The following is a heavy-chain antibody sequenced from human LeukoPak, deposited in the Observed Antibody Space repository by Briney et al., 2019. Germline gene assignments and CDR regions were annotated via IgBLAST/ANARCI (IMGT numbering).Heavy chain of an antibody. CDR1: GGSFSGYY. CDR3: VRHVRYSSSWYKDY. V-gene: IGHV4-34*01. Sequence: PSETLSLTCAVYGGSFSGYYWSWIRQPPGKGLEWIGEINHSGSTNYNPSLKSRVTISVDTSKNQFSLKLSSVTAADTAVYYCVRHVRYSSSWYKDYWGQGTLVTVSS. CDR2: INHSGST. J-gene: IGHJ4*02. D-gene: IGHD6-13*01.